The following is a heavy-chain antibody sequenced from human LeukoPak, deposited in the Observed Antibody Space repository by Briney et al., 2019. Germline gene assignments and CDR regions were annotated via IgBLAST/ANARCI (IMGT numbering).Heavy chain of an antibody. V-gene: IGHV4-34*01. CDR2: INHSGST. CDR3: ARAKGRITIFGVATDY. CDR1: GGSFSGYY. Sequence: SETLSLTCAVYGGSFSGYYWSWTRQPPGKGLEWIGEINHSGSTNYNPSLKSRVTISVDTSKNQFSLKLSSVTAADTAVYYCARAKGRITIFGVATDYWGQGTLVTVSS. D-gene: IGHD3-3*01. J-gene: IGHJ4*02.